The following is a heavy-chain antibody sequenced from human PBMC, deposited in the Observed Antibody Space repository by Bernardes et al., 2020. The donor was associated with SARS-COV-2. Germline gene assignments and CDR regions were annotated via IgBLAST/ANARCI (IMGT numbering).Heavy chain of an antibody. J-gene: IGHJ4*02. V-gene: IGHV3-74*01. CDR2: INEDGTIT. CDR1: GLTFSSFW. Sequence: GGSLRVSCAASGLTFSSFWMHWVRQVPGKGLVWVSRINEDGTITDYADSVKGRFTISRDNAKNTLFLHMNSLRAEDSAVYYCARDVVGKEDFWGQGTLVTVSS. D-gene: IGHD2-15*01. CDR3: ARDVVGKEDF.